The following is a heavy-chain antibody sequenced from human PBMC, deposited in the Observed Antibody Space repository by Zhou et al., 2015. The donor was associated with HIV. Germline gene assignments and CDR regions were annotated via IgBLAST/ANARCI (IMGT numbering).Heavy chain of an antibody. Sequence: EVQLVESGGDLVQPGGSLRLSCAASAFTFNNYWMHWVRHVPGKGLAWVARVSFDGRSTDYADAVQGRFTISRDNAEKTLYLQMNNVRFEDTGVYHCARVRLPGRQFDWLVSPVAFWGQGTQVTVAS. D-gene: IGHD3-9*01. CDR2: VSFDGRST. CDR1: AFTFNNYW. J-gene: IGHJ1*01. V-gene: IGHV3-74*02. CDR3: ARVRLPGRQFDWLVSPVAF.